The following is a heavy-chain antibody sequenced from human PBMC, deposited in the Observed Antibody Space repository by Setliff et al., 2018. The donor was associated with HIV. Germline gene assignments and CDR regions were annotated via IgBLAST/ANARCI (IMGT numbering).Heavy chain of an antibody. D-gene: IGHD3-9*01. CDR1: GFIFSNSW. CDR2: IKGDGSEQ. J-gene: IGHJ3*02. V-gene: IGHV3-7*03. CDR3: ARDPYNTVTVNFGAFDI. Sequence: PGGSLRLSCAASGFIFSNSWMTWVRQAPGKGLEWVANIKGDGSEQYYVASVKGRFTISRDNFKNSLYLQMTSLRVEDTAVYYCARDPYNTVTVNFGAFDIWGQGTMVTVSS.